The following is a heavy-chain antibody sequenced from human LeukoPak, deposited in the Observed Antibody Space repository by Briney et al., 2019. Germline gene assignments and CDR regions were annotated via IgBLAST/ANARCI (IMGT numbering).Heavy chain of an antibody. CDR3: ARDRDGPDY. J-gene: IGHJ4*02. V-gene: IGHV3-74*01. CDR1: GFTFSSYW. Sequence: GGSLRLSCAASGFTFSSYWMHWVRRDPGKGLVWVSRINSDGSSTRHADSVKGRFTISRDNAKNMVYLQMNSLRAEDTAVYYCARDRDGPDYWGQGTLVTVSS. D-gene: IGHD5-24*01. CDR2: INSDGSST.